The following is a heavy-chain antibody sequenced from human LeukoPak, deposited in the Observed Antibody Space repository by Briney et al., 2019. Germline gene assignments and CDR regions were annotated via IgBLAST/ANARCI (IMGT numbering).Heavy chain of an antibody. D-gene: IGHD1-26*01. V-gene: IGHV3-64*01. CDR2: ITTNGGST. CDR3: ASRSSGSYNY. J-gene: IGHJ4*02. CDR1: GFTFGSYG. Sequence: GGSLRLSCAASGFTFGSYGRHWVRQAPGKGLEYVSAITTNGGSTYYANSVKGRFTISRDNSKNTLFLQMGSLRAEDMAVYYCASRSSGSYNYWGQGTLVTVSS.